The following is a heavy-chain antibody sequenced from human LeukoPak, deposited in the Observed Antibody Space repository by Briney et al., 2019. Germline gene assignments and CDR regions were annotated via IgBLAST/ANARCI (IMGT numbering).Heavy chain of an antibody. D-gene: IGHD2-21*02. CDR3: AKAYCGGDCYSGVDFFDY. Sequence: GGSLRLSCAASGFTLRRHAMSWVRQAPGKGLEWVSAISGSGGSTYYADSVKGRFTISRDNSENTLYLQMNSLRAEDTAVYCCAKAYCGGDCYSGVDFFDYWGQGALVTVSS. J-gene: IGHJ4*02. V-gene: IGHV3-23*01. CDR1: GFTLRRHA. CDR2: ISGSGGST.